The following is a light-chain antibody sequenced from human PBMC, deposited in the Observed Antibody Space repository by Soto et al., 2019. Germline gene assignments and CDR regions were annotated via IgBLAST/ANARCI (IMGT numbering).Light chain of an antibody. Sequence: QSALTQPASVSGSPGQSITISCTGTSSDVGGYHYVSWYQQHPGKAPKLMIYEVSNRPSGVSHRFSGSKSGNTASLTISGLQAEDEADYLCSSYTSSSTLVFGGGTKLTVL. V-gene: IGLV2-14*01. CDR3: SSYTSSSTLV. CDR1: SSDVGGYHY. CDR2: EVS. J-gene: IGLJ3*02.